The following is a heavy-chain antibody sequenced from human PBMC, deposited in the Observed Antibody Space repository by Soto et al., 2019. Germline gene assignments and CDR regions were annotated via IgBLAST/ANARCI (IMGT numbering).Heavy chain of an antibody. J-gene: IGHJ6*02. D-gene: IGHD3-3*01. CDR1: GGTFSSYA. V-gene: IGHV1-69*06. CDR2: IIPIFGTA. CDR3: ARSLLRFLEWSRGPYYYYGMDV. Sequence: ASVKVSCKASGGTFSSYAISWVRQAPGQGLEWMGGIIPIFGTANYAQKFQGRVTITADKSTSTAYMELSSLRSEDTAVYYCARSLLRFLEWSRGPYYYYGMDVWGQGTTVTVSS.